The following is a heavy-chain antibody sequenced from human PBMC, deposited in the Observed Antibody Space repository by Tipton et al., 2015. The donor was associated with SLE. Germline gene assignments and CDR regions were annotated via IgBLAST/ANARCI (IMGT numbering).Heavy chain of an antibody. J-gene: IGHJ6*03. D-gene: IGHD1-14*01. CDR2: INPNSGGT. V-gene: IGHV1-2*06. CDR3: ARRTPETRGYYYYMDV. Sequence: QSGAEVKKPGASVKVSCKASGYSFTDYFIHWVRQAPGQGLEWMGRINPNSGGTNFAQKFQGRVTLTRDTSISTGYMELRSLRSDDTAVYYCARRTPETRGYYYYMDVWGKGTTVTVSS. CDR1: GYSFTDYF.